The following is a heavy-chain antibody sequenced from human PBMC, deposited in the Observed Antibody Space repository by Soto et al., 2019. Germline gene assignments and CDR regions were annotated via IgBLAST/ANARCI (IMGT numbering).Heavy chain of an antibody. Sequence: EVQLVGSGGGLVQPGGSLRLSCSASGFYFSVYWMHWVRQTPGKGPVWVARISEDGLTTNYADSVQGRFIISRDDAKSTLHLQMNRLRVEDTAVYYCTRGPRPDSSATGTYWGQGTQVTVS. V-gene: IGHV3-74*01. D-gene: IGHD3-10*01. J-gene: IGHJ4*02. CDR1: GFYFSVYW. CDR3: TRGPRPDSSATGTY. CDR2: ISEDGLTT.